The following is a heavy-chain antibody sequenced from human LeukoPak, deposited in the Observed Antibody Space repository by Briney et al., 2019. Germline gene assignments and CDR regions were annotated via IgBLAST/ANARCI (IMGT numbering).Heavy chain of an antibody. CDR2: ISSSSSYI. J-gene: IGHJ4*02. D-gene: IGHD3-22*01. CDR1: GFTFSSYS. CDR3: ARDWYYDSSGYYNRATECSDY. V-gene: IGHV3-21*01. Sequence: GGSLRLSCAASGFTFSSYSMNWVRQAPGKGLEWVSSISSSSSYIYYADSVKGRFTISRDNAKNSLYLQMNSLRAEDTAVYYCARDWYYDSSGYYNRATECSDYWGQGTLVTVSS.